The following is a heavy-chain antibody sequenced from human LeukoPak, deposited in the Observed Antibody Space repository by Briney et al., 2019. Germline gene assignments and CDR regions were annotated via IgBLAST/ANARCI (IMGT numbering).Heavy chain of an antibody. D-gene: IGHD5-18*01. CDR3: ARGGGNSYGYYFDY. J-gene: IGHJ4*02. Sequence: PGGSLRLSCAASGFTFSNSDMHWVRQATGKGLEWVSGIGTVGDTSYPGSVKGRFTISRENAKNSLYLQMNSLRAGDTAIYYCARGGGNSYGYYFDYWGQGILVTVSS. CDR2: IGTVGDT. CDR1: GFTFSNSD. V-gene: IGHV3-13*01.